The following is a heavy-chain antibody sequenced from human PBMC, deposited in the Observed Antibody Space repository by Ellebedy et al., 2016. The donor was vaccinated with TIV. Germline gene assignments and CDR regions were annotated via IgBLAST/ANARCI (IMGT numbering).Heavy chain of an antibody. CDR1: GFTFSRHW. D-gene: IGHD5-12*01. CDR3: ATDPAYDST. V-gene: IGHV3-7*01. J-gene: IGHJ4*02. CDR2: IKQDASEK. Sequence: GESLKISXAASGFTFSRHWMTWVRQAPGKGQEWVASIKQDASEKYYVGSVKGRFTISRDNAKNSLHLQMNSLRVEDTAVYYCATDPAYDSTWGQGTLVTVSS.